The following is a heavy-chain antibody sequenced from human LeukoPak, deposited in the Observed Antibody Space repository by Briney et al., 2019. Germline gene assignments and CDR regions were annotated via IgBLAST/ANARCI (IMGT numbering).Heavy chain of an antibody. CDR3: ARGLPYSSSSVDY. J-gene: IGHJ4*02. D-gene: IGHD6-6*01. CDR2: IIHTGST. CDR1: GGSISSNY. V-gene: IGHV4-34*01. Sequence: PSETLSLTCTVSGGSISSNYWSWIRQPPGKGLEWIGEIIHTGSTNYNPSLKTRVTISVDTSKNQFSLKLSSVTAADTAVYYCARGLPYSSSSVDYWGQGTLVTVSS.